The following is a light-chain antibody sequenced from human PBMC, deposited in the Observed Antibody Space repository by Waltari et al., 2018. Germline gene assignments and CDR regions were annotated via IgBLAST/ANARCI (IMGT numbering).Light chain of an antibody. CDR1: QSVSSGY. CDR3: QQYERLPEP. J-gene: IGKJ1*01. Sequence: EIVFTQSPGTLSLSPGERATLSCRASQSVSSGYLAWYQQKPGQAPSLLIYGASYRATGIPDRFSGSGSGTDFNLTISRMEPEDFAVYYCQQYERLPEPFGQGTYVEIK. CDR2: GAS. V-gene: IGKV3-20*01.